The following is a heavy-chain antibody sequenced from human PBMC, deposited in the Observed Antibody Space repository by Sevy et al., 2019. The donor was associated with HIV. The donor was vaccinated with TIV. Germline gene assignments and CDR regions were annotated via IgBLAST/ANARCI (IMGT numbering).Heavy chain of an antibody. Sequence: GGSLRLSCAASGFTFSYYNMNWVRQAPGKGLEWVSSISSGSSYIFYVDSVKGRFTISRDNAKDSLFLQMNSLRAEDTAVYYCARNLDYYASGLPDSWGRGTLVTVSS. CDR3: ARNLDYYASGLPDS. CDR2: ISSGSSYI. CDR1: GFTFSYYN. V-gene: IGHV3-21*01. D-gene: IGHD3-10*01. J-gene: IGHJ4*02.